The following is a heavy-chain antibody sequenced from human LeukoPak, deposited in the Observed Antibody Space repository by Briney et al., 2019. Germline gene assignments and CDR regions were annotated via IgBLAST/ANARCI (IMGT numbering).Heavy chain of an antibody. J-gene: IGHJ4*02. CDR1: GFTFTDAW. V-gene: IGHV3-15*01. Sequence: GGSLRLSCAASGFTFTDAWMTWVRQAPGKGLEWVGRIKRKSDGGTTDYAAPVKGRFTISRDDSRNTLYLQMNSLKTEDAAVYYCTTESYSGSCTLDYWGQGTLVTVSS. CDR3: TTESYSGSCTLDY. CDR2: IKRKSDGGTT. D-gene: IGHD1-26*01.